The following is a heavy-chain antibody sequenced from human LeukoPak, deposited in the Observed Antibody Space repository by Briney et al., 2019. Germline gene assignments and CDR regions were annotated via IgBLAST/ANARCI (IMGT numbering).Heavy chain of an antibody. Sequence: SQTLSLICTVSGGSISSGGYYWSWIRQHPGKGLEWIGYIYYSGSTYYNPSLKSRVTISVDTSKNQFSLKLSSVTAADTAVYYCARTSIVVVVAAWGTSSYYFDYWGQGTLVTVSS. CDR1: GGSISSGGYY. J-gene: IGHJ4*02. CDR2: IYYSGST. D-gene: IGHD2-15*01. V-gene: IGHV4-31*03. CDR3: ARTSIVVVVAAWGTSSYYFDY.